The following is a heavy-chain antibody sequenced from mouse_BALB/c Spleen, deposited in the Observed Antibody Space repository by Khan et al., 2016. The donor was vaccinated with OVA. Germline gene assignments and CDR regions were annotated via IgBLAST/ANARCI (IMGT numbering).Heavy chain of an antibody. V-gene: IGHV2-3*01. CDR1: GFSLTSYG. J-gene: IGHJ4*01. Sequence: QVQLKESGPGLVAPSQSLSITCTVSGFSLTSYGVNWVRQPPGKGLEWLGVIWGDGCTNYHSALISRLSISKDNSKSQVSLKLSSMQADDTSTYYCVKQRYGNREAMDYWDQGTAVTFS. CDR2: IWGDGCT. D-gene: IGHD2-1*01. CDR3: VKQRYGNREAMDY.